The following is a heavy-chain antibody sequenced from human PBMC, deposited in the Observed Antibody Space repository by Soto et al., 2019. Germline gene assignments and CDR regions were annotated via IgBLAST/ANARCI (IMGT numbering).Heavy chain of an antibody. V-gene: IGHV2-70*11. Sequence: FCPSLVNPTHTLPLTCTFSWFSLSTRGMCVSWIRQPPGKALEWLARIDWDDDKYYSTSLKTRLTISKDTSKNQVVLTMTNMDPVDTATYYCARNWYYDFWSGFLLDVWGKGTTVTVSS. D-gene: IGHD3-3*01. J-gene: IGHJ6*04. CDR3: ARNWYYDFWSGFLLDV. CDR2: IDWDDDK. CDR1: WFSLSTRGMC.